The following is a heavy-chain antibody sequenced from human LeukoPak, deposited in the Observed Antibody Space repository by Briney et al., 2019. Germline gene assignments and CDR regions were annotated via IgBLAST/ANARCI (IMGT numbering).Heavy chain of an antibody. CDR2: IHYSGST. V-gene: IGHV4-59*11. CDR1: GGSMSNHY. CDR3: ARGGWANDY. J-gene: IGHJ4*02. D-gene: IGHD6-19*01. Sequence: PSETLSLTCTVSGGSMSNHYWRWVRQPPGKGLEWIGYIHYSGSTDYNTYLKRRVTISLEKSKNNIYLKLKYVTGADTAVYHCARGGWANDYWGQGTLVTVSA.